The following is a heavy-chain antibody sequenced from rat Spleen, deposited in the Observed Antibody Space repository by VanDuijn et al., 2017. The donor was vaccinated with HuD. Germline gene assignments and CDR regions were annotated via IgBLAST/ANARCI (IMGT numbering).Heavy chain of an antibody. V-gene: IGHV5S23*01. CDR1: GFTFSDYN. J-gene: IGHJ2*01. Sequence: EVQLVESGGGLVQPGRSLKLSCVASGFTFSDYNMAWVRQAPEKGLDWVASINTGGGNTYYRESVKGRFTISRDNAKSSLYLQMNSLRSEDTATYYCTRGGTTVPYYFDYWGQGVMVTVSS. CDR2: INTGGGNT. CDR3: TRGGTTVPYYFDY. D-gene: IGHD1-1*01.